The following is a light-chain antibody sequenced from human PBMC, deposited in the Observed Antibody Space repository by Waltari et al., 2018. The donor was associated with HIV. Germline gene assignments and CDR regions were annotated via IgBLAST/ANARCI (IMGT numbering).Light chain of an antibody. Sequence: EILMTQSPATPSVSPGERATLSCRASQSVNRNLAWYQQKPGQTPRLLIYGTSTKATDIPARFSGSGSGTEFTLTISSLQSEDFAVYYCHHYNNWRETFGQGTKVEIK. J-gene: IGKJ1*01. V-gene: IGKV3-15*01. CDR3: HHYNNWRET. CDR1: QSVNRN. CDR2: GTS.